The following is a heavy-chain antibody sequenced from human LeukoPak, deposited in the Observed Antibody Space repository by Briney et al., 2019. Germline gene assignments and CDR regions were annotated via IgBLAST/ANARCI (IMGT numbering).Heavy chain of an antibody. V-gene: IGHV1-8*03. CDR2: MNPNSGNT. J-gene: IGHJ4*02. D-gene: IGHD4-17*01. Sequence: ASVKVSCKASGYTFTSYDINWVRQATGQGLEWMGWMNPNSGNTGYAQKFQGRVTITRNTSISTAYMELSSLRSEDTAVYYCAGGDTDYGDYYFDYWGQGTLVTVSS. CDR1: GYTFTSYD. CDR3: AGGDTDYGDYYFDY.